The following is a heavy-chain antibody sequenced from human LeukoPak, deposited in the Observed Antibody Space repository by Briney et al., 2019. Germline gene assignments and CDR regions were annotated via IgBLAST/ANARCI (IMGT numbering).Heavy chain of an antibody. J-gene: IGHJ4*02. CDR2: IYHSGST. V-gene: IGHV4-4*02. CDR3: ARGSIAVAGYFDY. CDR1: GGSISSSNW. Sequence: SGTLSLTCAVSGGSISSSNWWSWVRQPPGKGLEWIGEIYHSGSTNYSPSLKSRVTISVDKSKNQFSLKLSSVTAADTAVYYCARGSIAVAGYFDYWGQGTLVTVSS. D-gene: IGHD6-19*01.